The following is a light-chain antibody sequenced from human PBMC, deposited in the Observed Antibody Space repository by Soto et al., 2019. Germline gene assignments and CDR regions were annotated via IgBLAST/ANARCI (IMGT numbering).Light chain of an antibody. CDR3: ATWDDSLIGPV. CDR1: SSNIGINF. CDR2: MNN. V-gene: IGLV1-47*01. J-gene: IGLJ2*01. Sequence: QSALTQPPSASGTPGQRVTISCSGSSSNIGINFVSWYQQLPGAAPRLLIYMNNQRPSGVPDRFSGSKSGTSVSLAISGLRSEDEADYYCATWDDSLIGPVFGGGTEVTVL.